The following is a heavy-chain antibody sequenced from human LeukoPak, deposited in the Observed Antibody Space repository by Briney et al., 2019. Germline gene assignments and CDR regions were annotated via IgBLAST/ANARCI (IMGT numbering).Heavy chain of an antibody. V-gene: IGHV3-48*02. Sequence: GGSLRLSCAASGFTFSSYSMNWVRQAPGKGLEWVSYISSSSTIYHANSVKGRFTMSRDNAKNSLYLQMNSLRDEDTAVYYCARDQYGAYAIDYWGQGTLVTVSS. J-gene: IGHJ4*02. CDR3: ARDQYGAYAIDY. CDR2: ISSSSTI. D-gene: IGHD4-17*01. CDR1: GFTFSSYS.